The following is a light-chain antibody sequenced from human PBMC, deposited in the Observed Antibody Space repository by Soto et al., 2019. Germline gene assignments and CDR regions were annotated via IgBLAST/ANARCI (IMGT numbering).Light chain of an antibody. CDR3: QQRSDWRIT. Sequence: ELVMTQSPATQSESPGQRATLSCRASQSVSSSLAWYQQKHGQAPRLLISDTSNRATGIPARFSGSGSGTDFTLTISSLEPEDFAVYYCQQRSDWRITFGQGTRLEIK. CDR1: QSVSSS. V-gene: IGKV3-11*01. CDR2: DTS. J-gene: IGKJ5*01.